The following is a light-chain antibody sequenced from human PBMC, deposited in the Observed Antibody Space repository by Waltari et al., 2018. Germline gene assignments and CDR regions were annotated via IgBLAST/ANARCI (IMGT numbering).Light chain of an antibody. CDR2: GAS. Sequence: EIVMTQSPATLSVSPGERATLSCRASQSVSINLAWSQQKPGQAPRLLLYGASTRATGIPARFSGSGSGTEFTLTISSLQSEDFAVYYCQQYNNWPPWTFGQGTKVEIK. CDR3: QQYNNWPPWT. J-gene: IGKJ1*01. CDR1: QSVSIN. V-gene: IGKV3-15*01.